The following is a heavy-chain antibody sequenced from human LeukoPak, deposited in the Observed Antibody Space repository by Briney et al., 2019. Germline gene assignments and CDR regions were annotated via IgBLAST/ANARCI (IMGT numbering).Heavy chain of an antibody. CDR2: ISAYNGNT. V-gene: IGHV1-18*01. CDR1: GYIFPSHG. J-gene: IGHJ6*04. D-gene: IGHD2-15*01. CDR3: SRDAVCSGGSCYFGVYYYYCGMGV. Sequence: VQVSCKASGYIFPSHGSSWVRPAAARGGEGMGWISAYNGNTNYAQKLQDRATMTTDTSTSTAYMVLRSMRSDDTALYYCSRDAVCSGGSCYFGVYYYYCGMGVWGKGATVTVSS.